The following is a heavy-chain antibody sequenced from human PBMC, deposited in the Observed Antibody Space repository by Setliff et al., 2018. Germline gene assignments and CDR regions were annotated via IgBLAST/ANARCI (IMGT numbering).Heavy chain of an antibody. V-gene: IGHV1-46*01. CDR2: IHTSGGSA. J-gene: IGHJ4*02. Sequence: GASVKVSCKTSGYSFTGYYMHWVRQAPGQGLEWMGIIHTSGGSASYAQKFQGRVTMTSDTSTRTVYMEVNSVRSDDTAIYYCARGGMAAAGRKGVFEYWGQGTQVTVSS. CDR3: ARGGMAAAGRKGVFEY. CDR1: GYSFTGYY. D-gene: IGHD6-13*01.